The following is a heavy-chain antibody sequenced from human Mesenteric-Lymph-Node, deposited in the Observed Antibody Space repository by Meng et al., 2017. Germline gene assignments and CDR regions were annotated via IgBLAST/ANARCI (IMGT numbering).Heavy chain of an antibody. D-gene: IGHD2-8*01. J-gene: IGHJ4*02. Sequence: GGSLRLSCAASGFTFSSYAMHWVRQAPGKGLEWVAVISYDGSNKYYADSVKGRFTISRDNSKNTLILQMDSLRAEDTAVYYCARARGVSYWGQGALVTVSS. CDR3: ARARGVSY. CDR1: GFTFSSYA. CDR2: ISYDGSNK. V-gene: IGHV3-30*04.